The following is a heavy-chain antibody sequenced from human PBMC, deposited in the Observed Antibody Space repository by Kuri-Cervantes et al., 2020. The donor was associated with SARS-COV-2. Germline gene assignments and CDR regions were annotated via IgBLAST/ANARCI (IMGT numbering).Heavy chain of an antibody. J-gene: IGHJ5*02. Sequence: SQTLSLTCAVYGGSFRDYYWSWVRQPPGKGREWIGEINHSGKTNYDPSLKNRVTISIDTYKNQFSLKLSSVTAADTAVYYCASHAVPDAIRVQFDPWGQGTRVTVSS. CDR2: INHSGKT. CDR1: GGSFRDYY. CDR3: ASHAVPDAIRVQFDP. V-gene: IGHV4-34*01. D-gene: IGHD2-2*02.